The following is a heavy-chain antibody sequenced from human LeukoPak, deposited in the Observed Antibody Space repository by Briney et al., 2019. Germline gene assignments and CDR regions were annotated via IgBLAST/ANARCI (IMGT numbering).Heavy chain of an antibody. CDR2: MSFSGST. Sequence: PSETLSLTCTVSGDSISSYYWSWIRQPPGKGLEWIGYMSFSGSTNYNASLKSRVTMSVDIPKNHFSLKLRSVTAGDTAVYYCARRNLQGGLDYWGQGALATVSS. V-gene: IGHV4-59*01. CDR3: ARRNLQGGLDY. CDR1: GDSISSYY. J-gene: IGHJ4*02. D-gene: IGHD1-14*01.